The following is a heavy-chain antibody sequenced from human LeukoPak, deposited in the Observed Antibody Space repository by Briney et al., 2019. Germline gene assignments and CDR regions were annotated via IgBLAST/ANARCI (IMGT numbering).Heavy chain of an antibody. CDR3: ATDREGDPSAYYLV. CDR2: ISDNGGRT. Sequence: PGGSLRLSCAAPGFTFSGYAMSWVRQAPGKGLEWVSTISDNGGRTYYADSVKGRFTISRDNSKNTLFLQMNSLRAEDSAVYYCATDREGDPSAYYLVGGQGTLTTVSS. D-gene: IGHD3-22*01. CDR1: GFTFSGYA. V-gene: IGHV3-23*01. J-gene: IGHJ4*02.